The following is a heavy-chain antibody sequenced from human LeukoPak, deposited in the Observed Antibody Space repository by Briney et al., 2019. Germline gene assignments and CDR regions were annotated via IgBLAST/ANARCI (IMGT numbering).Heavy chain of an antibody. J-gene: IGHJ3*02. V-gene: IGHV1-2*02. D-gene: IGHD2-15*01. CDR2: INSNSGGV. Sequence: GASVKVSCKASGYTFTGYYMHWARQAPGRGLEWMGWINSNSGGVHYAQNFQGRVTMTRDTSISTAYMDLTRLRYDDTAVYFCARYLAAPYDAFDIWGQGTMVTVSS. CDR3: ARYLAAPYDAFDI. CDR1: GYTFTGYY.